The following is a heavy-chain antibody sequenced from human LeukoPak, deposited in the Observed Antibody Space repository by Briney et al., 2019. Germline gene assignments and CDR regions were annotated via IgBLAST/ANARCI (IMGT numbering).Heavy chain of an antibody. CDR3: ARLHWESGGIYSYYYMDV. CDR1: GYTFTSYD. CDR2: MNPNNGNT. Sequence: ASVKVSCKASGYTFTSYDINWVRQAPGQGLEWMASMNPNNGNTAYARKFQGRVTMTRDTSIGTAYLELSALRSEDTAVYYCARLHWESGGIYSYYYMDVWGKGTTVTVSS. D-gene: IGHD3-16*01. J-gene: IGHJ6*03. V-gene: IGHV1-8*01.